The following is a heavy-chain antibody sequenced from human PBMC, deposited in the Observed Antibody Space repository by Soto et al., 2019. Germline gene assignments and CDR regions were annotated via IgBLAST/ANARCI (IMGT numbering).Heavy chain of an antibody. J-gene: IGHJ6*02. D-gene: IGHD2-21*01. V-gene: IGHV1-8*01. CDR2: MNPNSGNT. CDR1: GYNFTSYD. Sequence: ASVKVSCKASGYNFTSYDINWVRQATGQGLEWMGWMNPNSGNTGYAQKFQGRVTMTRNTSISTAYMELSSLRSEDTAVYYCARDAGSIASRDGYYYYYGMDVWGQGTTVTVSS. CDR3: ARDAGSIASRDGYYYYYGMDV.